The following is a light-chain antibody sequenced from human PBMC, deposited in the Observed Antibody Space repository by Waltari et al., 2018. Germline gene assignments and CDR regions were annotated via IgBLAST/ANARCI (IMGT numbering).Light chain of an antibody. J-gene: IGLJ3*02. Sequence: QSALTQPASVSGSPGQSLTISCTGTSSDVGFSNLVSWYQQHPGKAPELVVYEVISRPSGVSNRFSGSKSGNTASLTISGLQAEDEADYYCCSYAGRNIWVFGGGTKLTVL. CDR1: SSDVGFSNL. CDR3: CSYAGRNIWV. CDR2: EVI. V-gene: IGLV2-23*02.